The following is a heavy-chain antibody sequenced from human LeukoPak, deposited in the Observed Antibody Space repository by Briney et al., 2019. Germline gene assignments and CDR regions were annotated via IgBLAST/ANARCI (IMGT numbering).Heavy chain of an antibody. Sequence: PGGSLRLSCAASGFTFSSYEMNWVRQAPGKGLEWVSYISSSGSTIYYADSVKGRFTISRDNAKNSLYLQMNSLRAEDTAVYYCASLSITMIVVAYTPLDYWGQGTLVTVSS. CDR1: GFTFSSYE. CDR2: ISSSGSTI. D-gene: IGHD3-22*01. CDR3: ASLSITMIVVAYTPLDY. J-gene: IGHJ4*02. V-gene: IGHV3-48*03.